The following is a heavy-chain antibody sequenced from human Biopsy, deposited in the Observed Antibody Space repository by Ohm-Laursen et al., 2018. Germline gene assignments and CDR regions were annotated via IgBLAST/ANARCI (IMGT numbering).Heavy chain of an antibody. V-gene: IGHV4-59*08. J-gene: IGHJ4*02. CDR1: GDSINSSY. D-gene: IGHD2-15*01. CDR2: ISNSGNT. Sequence: GTLSLTCTVSGDSINSSYWSWIRQPLGKGLEWIGFISNSGNTNYNPSLKSRVTISVDTSKNQISLKLGSVTVADTAVFYCARRGSGGRSFDYWGQGSLVTVSS. CDR3: ARRGSGGRSFDY.